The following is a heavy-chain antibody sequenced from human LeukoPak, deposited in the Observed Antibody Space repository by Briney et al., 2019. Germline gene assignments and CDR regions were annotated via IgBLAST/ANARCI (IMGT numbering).Heavy chain of an antibody. Sequence: ASVKVSCKASGGTFSSYAISWVRQAPGQGLEWMGGIIPIFGTANYAQKFQGRVTITADESTSTAYMELSSLRSEDTAVYYCARAVQLEGDWFDPWGQGTLVTVSS. V-gene: IGHV1-69*01. CDR3: ARAVQLEGDWFDP. CDR2: IIPIFGTA. D-gene: IGHD1-1*01. J-gene: IGHJ5*02. CDR1: GGTFSSYA.